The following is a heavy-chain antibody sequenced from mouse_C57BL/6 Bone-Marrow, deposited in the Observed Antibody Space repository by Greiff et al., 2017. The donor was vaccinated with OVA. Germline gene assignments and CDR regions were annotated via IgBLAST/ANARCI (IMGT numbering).Heavy chain of an antibody. CDR3: THLYAMDY. Sequence: VQLKQSGAELVRPGASVKLSCTASGFNIKDDYMHWVKQRPEQGLEWIGWIDPENGDTEYASKFQGKATITADTSSNTAYLQLSSLTSEDTAVYYCTHLYAMDYWGQGTSVTVSS. V-gene: IGHV14-4*01. CDR2: IDPENGDT. CDR1: GFNIKDDY. J-gene: IGHJ4*01.